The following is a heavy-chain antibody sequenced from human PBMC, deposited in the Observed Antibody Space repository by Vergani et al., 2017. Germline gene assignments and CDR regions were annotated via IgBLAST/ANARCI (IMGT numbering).Heavy chain of an antibody. V-gene: IGHV1-8*01. CDR3: ARGGVQSWRISYYYYMGV. CDR1: GYTFTSYD. J-gene: IGHJ6*03. CDR2: MSPNSGKT. Sequence: QVQLVQSGAEVKKPGASVKVSCKASGYTFTSYDINWVRQATGQGLEWMGWMSPNSGKTGYAQKFQGRVTFTRNTSISTAYMEVSSLRSEDTAVYYCARGGVQSWRISYYYYMGVWGKGTAVTVSS. D-gene: IGHD2-15*01.